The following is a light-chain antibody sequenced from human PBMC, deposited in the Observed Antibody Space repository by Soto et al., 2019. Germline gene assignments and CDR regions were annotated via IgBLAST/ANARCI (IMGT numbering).Light chain of an antibody. CDR1: QNIRTS. CDR3: QQYDYSRT. CDR2: DVS. Sequence: DIQLTQSPSPLSASVGDSVTMTCRASQNIRTSLAWYQHKPGKAPTLLMFDVSNLESGVPSRFSGSGSGTEFTLTISSLHSDYFATYYCQQYDYSRTFGQGTKVDIK. V-gene: IGKV1-5*01. J-gene: IGKJ1*01.